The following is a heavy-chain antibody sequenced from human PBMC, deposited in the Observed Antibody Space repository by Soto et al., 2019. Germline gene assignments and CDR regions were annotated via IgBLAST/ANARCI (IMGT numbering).Heavy chain of an antibody. CDR3: ARVAAIRSSWYVPYYYYYGMDV. D-gene: IGHD6-13*01. Sequence: QVQLQESDPGLVKPSQTLSHTCTVSGGSISSGDYYWSWILQPPGKGLEWIGYIYYSGSTYYNPSLKSRVTISVDTSKNQFSLKLSSVTAADTAVYYCARVAAIRSSWYVPYYYYYGMDVWGQGTTVTVSS. CDR1: GGSISSGDYY. CDR2: IYYSGST. V-gene: IGHV4-30-4*01. J-gene: IGHJ6*02.